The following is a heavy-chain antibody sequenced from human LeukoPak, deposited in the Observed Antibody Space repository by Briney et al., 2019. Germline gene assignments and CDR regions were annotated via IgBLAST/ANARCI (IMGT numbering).Heavy chain of an antibody. V-gene: IGHV3-11*04. Sequence: GGSLRLSCAASGFILSDYYMSWIRQAPGKGLGWVSYISSSGGTIYYADSVKGRYTISRDSAKNSLYLQMNSLRVEDTAVYYCARDCSESSGHYYKIGLDYWGQGTLVTVSS. J-gene: IGHJ4*02. CDR2: ISSSGGTI. D-gene: IGHD3-22*01. CDR1: GFILSDYY. CDR3: ARDCSESSGHYYKIGLDY.